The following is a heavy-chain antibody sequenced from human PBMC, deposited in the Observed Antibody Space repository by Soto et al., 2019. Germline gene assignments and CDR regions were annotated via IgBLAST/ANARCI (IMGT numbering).Heavy chain of an antibody. J-gene: IGHJ5*02. V-gene: IGHV3-73*01. CDR2: IRTKANNYAT. D-gene: IGHD2-2*01. CDR3: NPAIPAAKTFNWFDP. Sequence: GSLRLSCAASGFTFSASAMHWVRQASGKGLEWVGRIRTKANNYATIYAASVEGRFTISRDDSKNTAYLQMNSLKTEDTAVYYCNPAIPAAKTFNWFDPWGQGTLVTVSS. CDR1: GFTFSASA.